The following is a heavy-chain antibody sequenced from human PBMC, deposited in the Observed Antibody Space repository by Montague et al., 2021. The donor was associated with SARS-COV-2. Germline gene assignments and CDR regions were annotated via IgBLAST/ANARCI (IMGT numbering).Heavy chain of an antibody. V-gene: IGHV4-4*02. D-gene: IGHD3-22*01. CDR3: ASPKEGSGYYRPFDY. J-gene: IGHJ4*02. CDR1: GASVTSTNW. Sequence: SETLSLTCCVSGASVTSTNWWSWVRQPTGKGLEWIGEIYHTGNTNYSPSLKNRVSISLDKSKNQLSLRLNSVTDADTAVYYCASPKEGSGYYRPFDYWGQGILVTVSS. CDR2: IYHTGNT.